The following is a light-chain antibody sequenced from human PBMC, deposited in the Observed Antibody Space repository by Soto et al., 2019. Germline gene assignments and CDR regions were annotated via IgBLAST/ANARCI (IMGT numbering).Light chain of an antibody. J-gene: IGKJ5*01. V-gene: IGKV3-15*01. CDR2: GAS. CDR1: QSVRNN. CDR3: QQRNSWPPIT. Sequence: DIVMTQSPATLSVSPGERATVSCRASQSVRNNLAWYQQKPGQAPRLLIYGASTRATGIPARFSGSGSGTDFTLTISSLEPEDFALYYCQQRNSWPPITFGQGTRLEIK.